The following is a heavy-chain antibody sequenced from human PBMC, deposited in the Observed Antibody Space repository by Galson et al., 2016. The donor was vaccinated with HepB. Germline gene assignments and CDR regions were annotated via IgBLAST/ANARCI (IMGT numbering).Heavy chain of an antibody. J-gene: IGHJ6*02. Sequence: SVKVSCKASGGTFSSYAISWVRQAPGQGLEWMGGITPIFGTTNYAQRFQGRITITADESTSTAYMELSSLRSEDTAVYYCARDSAVGATEFYFGMDVWGQGTTVTVS. V-gene: IGHV1-69*13. CDR3: ARDSAVGATEFYFGMDV. CDR2: ITPIFGTT. CDR1: GGTFSSYA. D-gene: IGHD1-26*01.